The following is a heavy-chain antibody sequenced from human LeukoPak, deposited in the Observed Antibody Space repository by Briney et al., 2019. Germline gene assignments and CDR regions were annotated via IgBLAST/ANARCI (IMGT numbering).Heavy chain of an antibody. CDR3: ARDASGANTGDY. D-gene: IGHD3-16*01. CDR1: GFTFRSYE. J-gene: IGHJ4*02. CDR2: IDIGGEKK. V-gene: IGHV3-48*03. Sequence: GGSLRLSCGASGFTFRSYEMNWVRQAPGKGLAWVSYIDIGGEKKLYADSVKGRFTISRDNAKNSLYLQINSLGVEDTGVYYCARDASGANTGDYWGQGTLVTVSA.